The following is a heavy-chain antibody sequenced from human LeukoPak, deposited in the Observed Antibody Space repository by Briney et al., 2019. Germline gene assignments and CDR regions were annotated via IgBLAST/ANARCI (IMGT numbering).Heavy chain of an antibody. D-gene: IGHD3-10*01. CDR3: ARGITRRRTFDI. CDR1: GGSVSSGDYY. V-gene: IGHV4-30-4*01. Sequence: SESLSLTCTVSGGSVSSGDYYWSWIRQPPGKGLEWIGYIYYSGSTYYNPSLKSRITISVDTSKNQFSLKLSSVTAADTALYYCARGITRRRTFDIWGQGTMVTVSS. J-gene: IGHJ3*02. CDR2: IYYSGST.